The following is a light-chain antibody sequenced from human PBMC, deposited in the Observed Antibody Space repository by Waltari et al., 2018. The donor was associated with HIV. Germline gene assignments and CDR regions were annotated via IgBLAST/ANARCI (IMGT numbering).Light chain of an antibody. CDR2: EVS. CDR1: SSDVGGYNY. V-gene: IGLV2-14*01. CDR3: SSYTSTSTGV. Sequence: QSALTQPASVSGSPGQSITIPCTGTSSDVGGYNYFSWYQQHPGKAPKFMIYEVSNRPSGVSKRFSGSKSGNTASLTISGLQAEDEADYYCSSYTSTSTGVFGTGTKVTVL. J-gene: IGLJ1*01.